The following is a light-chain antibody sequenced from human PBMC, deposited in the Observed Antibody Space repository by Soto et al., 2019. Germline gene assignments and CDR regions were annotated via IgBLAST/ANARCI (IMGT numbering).Light chain of an antibody. CDR1: QSVSGY. CDR3: QQRYNWPIT. J-gene: IGKJ5*01. V-gene: IGKV3-11*01. CDR2: ADS. Sequence: VLTPSPATLSLSPGETATLSCRASQSVSGYIGWYQQKPGQAPRLLIYADSNRATGIPARFSGSGSGTDFTLTISSLEPEDFSVYYCQQRYNWPITFGQGTRLEI.